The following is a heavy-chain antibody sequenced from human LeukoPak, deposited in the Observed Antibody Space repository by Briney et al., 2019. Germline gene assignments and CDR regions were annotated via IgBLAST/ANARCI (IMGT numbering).Heavy chain of an antibody. J-gene: IGHJ4*02. D-gene: IGHD5-12*01. Sequence: GGSLRLSCAASGFTFSSYAMSWVRQAPGKGLEWVSAISGSGGSTYYADSVKGRFTISRDNSKNTLYLQMNSLRAEDTAVYYCARIYGASDSALDYWGQGTLVTVSS. CDR2: ISGSGGST. CDR1: GFTFSSYA. V-gene: IGHV3-23*01. CDR3: ARIYGASDSALDY.